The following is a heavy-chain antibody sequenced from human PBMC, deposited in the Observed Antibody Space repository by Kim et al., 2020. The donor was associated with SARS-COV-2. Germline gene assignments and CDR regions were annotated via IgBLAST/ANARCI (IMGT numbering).Heavy chain of an antibody. D-gene: IGHD2-21*02. V-gene: IGHV3-23*01. CDR3: ARAVTY. J-gene: IGHJ4*02. CDR2: SDGIT. Sequence: SDGITSYIDSVKGRFTISRDNSKNTMYLQMNNLRAEDTALYFCARAVTYWGQGTLVTVSP.